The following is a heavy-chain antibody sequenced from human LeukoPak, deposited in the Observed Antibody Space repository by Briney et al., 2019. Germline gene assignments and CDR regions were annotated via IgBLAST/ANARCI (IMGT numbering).Heavy chain of an antibody. V-gene: IGHV3-30*18. J-gene: IGHJ4*02. D-gene: IGHD1-7*01. CDR1: GFTFSSYG. CDR3: AKEANYPYYFDY. Sequence: PGRSLRLSCAASGFTFSSYGMHWVRQAPGKGLEWVAVISYDGSNEYYADSVKGRFTISRDNSKNTLYLQMNSLRAEDTAVYYCAKEANYPYYFDYWGQGTLVTVSS. CDR2: ISYDGSNE.